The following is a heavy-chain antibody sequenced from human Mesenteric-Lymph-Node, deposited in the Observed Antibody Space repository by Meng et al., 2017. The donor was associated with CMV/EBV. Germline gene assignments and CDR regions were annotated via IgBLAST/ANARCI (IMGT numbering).Heavy chain of an antibody. D-gene: IGHD2-21*01. CDR3: ARVLPNIVAAPDY. J-gene: IGHJ4*02. CDR2: INPNSGRT. CDR1: GSTFTGYS. Sequence: ASGSTFTGYSMHWLRQAPSQFLVWMRWINPNSGRTPCAQKFPGRVTIPRAPSISTAYMELSRLRSDDTAVYYCARVLPNIVAAPDYWGQGTLVTVSS. V-gene: IGHV1-2*02.